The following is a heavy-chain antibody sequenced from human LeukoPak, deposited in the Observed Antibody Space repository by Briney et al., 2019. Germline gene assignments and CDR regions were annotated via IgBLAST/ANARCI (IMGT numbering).Heavy chain of an antibody. V-gene: IGHV1-46*01. D-gene: IGHD1-26*01. J-gene: IGHJ3*02. Sequence: ASVKVSCKASGYTFTGYYLHWVRQAPGQGLEWMGIINPSGGSTSYAQKFQGRVTMTRDMSTSTVYMELSSLRSEDTAVYYCARAEVGATTDAFDIWGQGTMVTVSS. CDR1: GYTFTGYY. CDR3: ARAEVGATTDAFDI. CDR2: INPSGGST.